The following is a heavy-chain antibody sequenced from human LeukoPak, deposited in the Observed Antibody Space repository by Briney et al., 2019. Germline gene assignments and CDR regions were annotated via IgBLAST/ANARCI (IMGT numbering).Heavy chain of an antibody. D-gene: IGHD1-1*01. CDR1: GGTFSSYA. Sequence: ASVKVSCKASGGTFSSYAVSWVRLTPGQGLEWLGGIIPVFGTTTYAQKFQAKVTMTADKSTNTAYLEISSLTSDDTAVYYCATGAPGDDYYYYMDVWGKGTTVTISS. CDR2: IIPVFGTT. J-gene: IGHJ6*03. V-gene: IGHV1-69*06. CDR3: ATGAPGDDYYYYMDV.